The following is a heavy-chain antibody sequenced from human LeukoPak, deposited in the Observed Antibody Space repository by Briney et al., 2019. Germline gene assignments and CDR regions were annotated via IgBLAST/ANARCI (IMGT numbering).Heavy chain of an antibody. D-gene: IGHD3-22*01. J-gene: IGHJ4*02. CDR2: IYYSGST. CDR3: ARDGDYYDSSGYTDY. Sequence: SPSETLSLTCTVSGGSISSYYWSWIRQPPGKGLEWIGYIYYSGSTNYNPSLKSRVTISVDTSKNQFSLKLSSVTAADTAVYYCARDGDYYDSSGYTDYWGQGTLVTVSS. V-gene: IGHV4-59*01. CDR1: GGSISSYY.